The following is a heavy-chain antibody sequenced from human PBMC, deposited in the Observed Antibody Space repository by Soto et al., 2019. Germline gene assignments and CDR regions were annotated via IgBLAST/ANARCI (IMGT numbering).Heavy chain of an antibody. CDR3: ARGRYGDY. J-gene: IGHJ4*02. D-gene: IGHD1-1*01. CDR2: ISAHNGNT. CDR1: GYGFTTYG. Sequence: QIHLVQSGAEVKKPGASVKVSCKGSGYGFTTYGITWVRQAPGQGLEWMAWISAHNGNTNYAQKPQGRVTVTRDTSTSTAHRELRSLRSDDTAVYYCARGRYGDYWGQGARVTVSS. V-gene: IGHV1-18*01.